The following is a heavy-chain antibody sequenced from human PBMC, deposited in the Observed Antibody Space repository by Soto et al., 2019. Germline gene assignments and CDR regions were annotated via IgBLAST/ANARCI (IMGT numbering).Heavy chain of an antibody. J-gene: IGHJ1*01. CDR1: RGTFNTYA. CDR3: ATSHYYENTGYYYFNH. Sequence: QVQLVQSGAEVKRPGSSVKVSCTASRGTFNTYAVHWVRQAPGQGLEWMGGIIPSFGTPNYAQRFQGRVIITADASTSTAYMELSSLRSEDTAIFFCATSHYYENTGYYYFNHWGQGTLVTVS. D-gene: IGHD3-22*01. CDR2: IIPSFGTP. V-gene: IGHV1-69*01.